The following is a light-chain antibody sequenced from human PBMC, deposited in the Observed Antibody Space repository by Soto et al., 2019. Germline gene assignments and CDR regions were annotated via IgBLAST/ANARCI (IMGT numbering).Light chain of an antibody. V-gene: IGKV1-5*01. Sequence: DIQMTQSPSTLSASVGDRVTITCRATQSISTSLAWYQQKPGKAPNLLISGASNLESGVPSRFSGSGSGTEFTLPISTLQPDDFSSYYCQQYYTYSTFGQGTKVEIK. CDR1: QSISTS. CDR2: GAS. CDR3: QQYYTYST. J-gene: IGKJ1*01.